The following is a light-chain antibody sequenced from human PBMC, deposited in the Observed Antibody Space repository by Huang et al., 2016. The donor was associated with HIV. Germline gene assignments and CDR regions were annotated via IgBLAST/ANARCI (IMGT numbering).Light chain of an antibody. V-gene: IGKV1-33*01. J-gene: IGKJ2*01. Sequence: DIQMTQSPSSLSASVGDRVTITCQASQDISNHLNWYQQKPGKAPKLLIYDAINLETVVPSKFSGSGSGTDFSFTISSLQPEDIATYYCQQYDNLSYTFGQGTKLEIK. CDR2: DAI. CDR3: QQYDNLSYT. CDR1: QDISNH.